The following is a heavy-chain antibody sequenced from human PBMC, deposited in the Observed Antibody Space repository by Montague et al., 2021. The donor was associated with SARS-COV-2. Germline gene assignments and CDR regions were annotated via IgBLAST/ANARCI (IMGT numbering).Heavy chain of an antibody. D-gene: IGHD7-27*01. Sequence: SVKVSCKASGYTFTSYGISWVRQAPGRGLEWMGWISAYNGNTNYAQKLQGRVTMTTDTSTSTAYMELRSLRSDDTAVYYCARDGTNWGLYYYYYYMDVWGKGTTVTVSS. CDR2: ISAYNGNT. CDR3: ARDGTNWGLYYYYYYMDV. V-gene: IGHV1-18*01. J-gene: IGHJ6*03. CDR1: GYTFTSYG.